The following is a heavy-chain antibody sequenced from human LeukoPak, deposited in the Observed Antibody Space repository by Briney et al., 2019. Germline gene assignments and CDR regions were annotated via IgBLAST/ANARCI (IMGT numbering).Heavy chain of an antibody. CDR1: GFTFSSYA. J-gene: IGHJ4*02. Sequence: PGGSPRLSCAASGFTFSSYAMSWVRQAPGKGLEWVSGISGSGGSTYYADSVKGRFTISRDNSKNRLYLQMNSLRAEDTAVYYCAKRPRGNYLDPFDYWGQGTLVTVSS. CDR2: ISGSGGST. CDR3: AKRPRGNYLDPFDY. V-gene: IGHV3-23*01. D-gene: IGHD3-10*01.